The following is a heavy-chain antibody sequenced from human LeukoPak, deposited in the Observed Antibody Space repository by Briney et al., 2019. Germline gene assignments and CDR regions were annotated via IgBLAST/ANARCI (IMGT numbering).Heavy chain of an antibody. D-gene: IGHD6-19*01. CDR3: ARGNSSGWYYFDY. CDR2: ISYDGSNK. CDR1: GGSISSYY. Sequence: PSETLSLTCTVSGGSISSYYWSWIRQPPGKGLEWVAVISYDGSNKYYADSVKGRFTISRDNSKNTLYLQMNSLRAEDTAVYYCARGNSSGWYYFDYWGQGTLVTVSS. V-gene: IGHV3-30-3*01. J-gene: IGHJ4*02.